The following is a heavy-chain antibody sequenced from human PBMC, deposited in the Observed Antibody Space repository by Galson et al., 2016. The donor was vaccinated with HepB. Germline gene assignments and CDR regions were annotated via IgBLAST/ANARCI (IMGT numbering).Heavy chain of an antibody. V-gene: IGHV3-30-3*01. CDR3: ARAREYRYGDYSLDY. Sequence: SLRLSCAASGFTFSSFDMHWVRQAPGKGLEWVAVISYDGIKKNYADSVKGRFTISRDNSKNTLYLQMNSLRAEDMAVYYCARAREYRYGDYSLDYWGQGTLVTDSS. D-gene: IGHD5-18*01. CDR2: ISYDGIKK. CDR1: GFTFSSFD. J-gene: IGHJ4*01.